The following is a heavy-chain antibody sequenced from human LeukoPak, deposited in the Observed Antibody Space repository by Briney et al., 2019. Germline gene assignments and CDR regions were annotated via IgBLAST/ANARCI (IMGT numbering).Heavy chain of an antibody. CDR3: ARGPPTAQYFQH. CDR2: IYYSGST. Sequence: KASETLSLTCTVSGGSISSYYWSWIRQPPGKGLEWIGYIYYSGSTNYNPSLKSRVTISVDTSKNQFSLKLSSVTAADTAVYYCARGPPTAQYFQHWGQGTLVTVSS. J-gene: IGHJ1*01. CDR1: GGSISSYY. V-gene: IGHV4-59*01. D-gene: IGHD1-1*01.